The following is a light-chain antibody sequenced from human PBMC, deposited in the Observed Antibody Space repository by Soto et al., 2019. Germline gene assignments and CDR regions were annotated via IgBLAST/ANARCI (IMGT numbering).Light chain of an antibody. V-gene: IGLV2-14*01. CDR2: DVN. J-gene: IGLJ1*01. CDR1: NSDVGSYNR. CDR3: NSYKTRETYV. Sequence: QSVLTQPASVSGSPGQSITISCTGTNSDVGSYNRVSWYQQPPGTAPKLMIFDVNNRPSGVSYRFSGSKSGNTAYLTISGLQDDEEADYYCNSYKTRETYVFGTRTKVTV.